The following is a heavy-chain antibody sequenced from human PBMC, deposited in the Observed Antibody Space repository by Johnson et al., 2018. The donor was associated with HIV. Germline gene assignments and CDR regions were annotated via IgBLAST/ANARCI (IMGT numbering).Heavy chain of an antibody. CDR1: GFTVSSYA. CDR2: ISDDGSNK. Sequence: QVQLVESGGGVVQPGRSLRLACAASGFTVSSYAMHWVRQAPGKGLDWVAVISDDGSNKYYADSVKGRFTVSRDNSKNTLYLQMNSLRAEDTAVYYCAKEEPVIQFLEWFPGAFDIWGQGTMVAVSS. D-gene: IGHD3-3*01. V-gene: IGHV3-30*04. J-gene: IGHJ3*02. CDR3: AKEEPVIQFLEWFPGAFDI.